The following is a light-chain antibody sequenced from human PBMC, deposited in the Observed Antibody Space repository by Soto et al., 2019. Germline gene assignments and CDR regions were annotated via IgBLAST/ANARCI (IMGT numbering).Light chain of an antibody. J-gene: IGLJ2*01. CDR2: DVS. Sequence: QSVLTRPASVSGAAGQSITISCTGTSSDVGGYNYVSWYQQHPGKAPKLMIYDVSNRPSGVSNRFSGSKSGNTASLTISGLQAEDEADYYCSSYTSSSTLDVVFGGGTQLTVL. CDR1: SSDVGGYNY. CDR3: SSYTSSSTLDVV. V-gene: IGLV2-14*01.